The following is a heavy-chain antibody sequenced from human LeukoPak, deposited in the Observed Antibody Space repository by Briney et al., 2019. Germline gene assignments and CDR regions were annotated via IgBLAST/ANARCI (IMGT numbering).Heavy chain of an antibody. D-gene: IGHD6-13*01. CDR1: GGSISSSNW. CDR3: ARERGNTAADGPWFDP. CDR2: IYHSGST. Sequence: SWTLSLTCAVSGGSISSSNWWSWVRQPPGKGLEWIGEIYHSGSTNYNPSLKSRVTISVDKSKNQFSLKLSSVTAADTAVYYCARERGNTAADGPWFDPWGQGTLVTVSS. V-gene: IGHV4-4*02. J-gene: IGHJ5*02.